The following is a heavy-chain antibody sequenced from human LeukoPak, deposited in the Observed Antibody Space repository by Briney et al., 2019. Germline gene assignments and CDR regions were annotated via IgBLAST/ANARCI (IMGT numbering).Heavy chain of an antibody. CDR2: ISGSGGAT. CDR1: KFTFMTYA. CDR3: ARDQNRYSSPYFFDY. Sequence: PGGSLTLSCAASKFTFMTYAMSWVRQAPGKGLEWVSAISGSGGATYYADSVKGRFTISRDNSKNTLYLQMNSLRAEDTAVYYCARDQNRYSSPYFFDYWGQGTLVTVSS. D-gene: IGHD5-18*01. V-gene: IGHV3-23*01. J-gene: IGHJ4*02.